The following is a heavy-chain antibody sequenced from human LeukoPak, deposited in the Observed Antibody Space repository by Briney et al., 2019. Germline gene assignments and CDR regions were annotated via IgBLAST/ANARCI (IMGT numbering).Heavy chain of an antibody. J-gene: IGHJ4*02. CDR1: GLTFSSYA. CDR2: ISYDGSNK. CDR3: ARGKGLAYCGGDCYSDIDY. D-gene: IGHD2-21*02. V-gene: IGHV3-30*04. Sequence: GRSLRLSCAASGLTFSSYAMHWVRQAPGKGLEWVAVISYDGSNKYYADSVKGRFTISRDNSKNTLYLQMNSLRAEDTAVYYCARGKGLAYCGGDCYSDIDYWGQGTLVTVSS.